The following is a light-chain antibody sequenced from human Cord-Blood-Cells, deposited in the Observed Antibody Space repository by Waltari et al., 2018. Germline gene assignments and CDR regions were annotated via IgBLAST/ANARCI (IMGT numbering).Light chain of an antibody. CDR3: QQRSNWPPLT. V-gene: IGKV3-11*01. CDR2: DAS. J-gene: IGKJ4*01. Sequence: EIVLTQSPATLSLSPGERATLSGRASQSVSSYLAWDQQKPGQAPRLLIYDASNRATGIPARFSGSGSGTDFTLTISSLEPEDFAVYYCQQRSNWPPLTFGGGTKVEIK. CDR1: QSVSSY.